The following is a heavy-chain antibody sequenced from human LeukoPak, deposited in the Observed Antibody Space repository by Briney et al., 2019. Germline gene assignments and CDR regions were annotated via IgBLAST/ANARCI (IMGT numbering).Heavy chain of an antibody. Sequence: GASVKVSCKASGYTFTSYYMHWVRQAPGQGVEWMGIINPSGGSTSYAQKFQGRVTMTRDMSTSTVYMELSSLGSEDTAVYYCAREFGTVTTGYYYYYMDVWGKGTTVTVSS. CDR2: INPSGGST. V-gene: IGHV1-46*01. CDR1: GYTFTSYY. D-gene: IGHD4-11*01. J-gene: IGHJ6*03. CDR3: AREFGTVTTGYYYYYMDV.